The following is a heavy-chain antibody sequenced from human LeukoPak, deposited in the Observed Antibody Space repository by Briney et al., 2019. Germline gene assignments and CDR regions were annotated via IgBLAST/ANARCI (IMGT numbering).Heavy chain of an antibody. D-gene: IGHD3-10*01. CDR3: ARSSSVLLWFGELFADWFDP. CDR2: ISAYNGNT. CDR1: GYTFTSYG. V-gene: IGHV1-18*04. J-gene: IGHJ5*02. Sequence: ASVNVSCTVSGYTFTSYGISWVRQAPGQGLEWMGWISAYNGNTHHAQKLQGRVTMTTDTSSSTAYMELRSLRSDDAAVYYCARSSSVLLWFGELFADWFDPWGQGTLVTVSS.